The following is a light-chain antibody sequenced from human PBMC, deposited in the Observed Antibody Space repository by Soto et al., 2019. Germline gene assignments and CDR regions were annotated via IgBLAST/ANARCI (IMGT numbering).Light chain of an antibody. CDR3: NSYTSSSTYG. CDR1: SSDVGGFNY. Sequence: QSVLTQPASVSGSPGQSITISCTGTSSDVGGFNYVSWYQQHPGKAPKLMIYDVTNRPSGVSYRFSGSNSGNTASLTISVLQAEDEADYYCNSYTSSSTYGFGTGTKVTVL. CDR2: DVT. J-gene: IGLJ1*01. V-gene: IGLV2-14*03.